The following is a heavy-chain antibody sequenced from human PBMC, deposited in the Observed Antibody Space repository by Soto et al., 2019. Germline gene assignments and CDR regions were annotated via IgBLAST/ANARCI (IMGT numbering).Heavy chain of an antibody. Sequence: SETLSLTCAVYGGSFSGYYWSWIRQPPGKGLEWIGEINHSGSTNYTPSLRSRVTILVDTSKNQFSLKLSSLTAADTAVYHCASRGAAAGWFDPWGQGTLVTVSS. CDR1: GGSFSGYY. V-gene: IGHV4-34*01. D-gene: IGHD6-13*01. J-gene: IGHJ5*02. CDR3: ASRGAAAGWFDP. CDR2: INHSGST.